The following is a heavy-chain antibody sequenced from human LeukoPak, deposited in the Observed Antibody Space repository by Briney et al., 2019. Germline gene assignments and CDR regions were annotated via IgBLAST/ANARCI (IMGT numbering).Heavy chain of an antibody. CDR1: GFTFSSYS. CDR2: ISSSSSYI. J-gene: IGHJ4*02. D-gene: IGHD2-15*01. V-gene: IGHV3-21*01. Sequence: SGGSLRLSCAASGFTFSSYSMNWVRQAPGKGLVWVSSISSSSSYIYYADSVKGRFTISRDNAKNSLYLQLNSLRAEDTAVYYRARDLGGSVVVVAATLPFDYWGQGTLVTVSS. CDR3: ARDLGGSVVVVAATLPFDY.